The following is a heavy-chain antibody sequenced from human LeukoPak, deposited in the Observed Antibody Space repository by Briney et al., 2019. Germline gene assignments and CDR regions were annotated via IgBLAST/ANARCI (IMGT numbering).Heavy chain of an antibody. CDR1: GYTFTGYY. CDR3: ARDFVRYYDSSGYLDAFDI. CDR2: INPNSGGT. Sequence: ASVKVSCKASGYTFTGYYMHWVRQAPGQGLEWMGWINPNSGGTNYAQKFQGRVTMTRDTSISTAYMELSRLRSDDTAVYYCARDFVRYYDSSGYLDAFDIWGQGTMVTVSS. D-gene: IGHD3-22*01. V-gene: IGHV1-2*02. J-gene: IGHJ3*02.